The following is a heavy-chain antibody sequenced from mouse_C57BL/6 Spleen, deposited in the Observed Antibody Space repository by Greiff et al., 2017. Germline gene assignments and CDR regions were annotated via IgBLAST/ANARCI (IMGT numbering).Heavy chain of an antibody. V-gene: IGHV2-5*01. CDR1: GFSLTSYG. CDR3: AKEIDYYGSPYFDY. J-gene: IGHJ2*01. CDR2: IWRGGST. D-gene: IGHD1-1*01. Sequence: QVQLKESGPGLVQPSQSLSITCTVSGFSLTSYGVHWVRQSPGKGLEWLGVIWRGGSTDYNAAFMSRLSITKDNSKSQVFFKMNSLQADDTAIYYCAKEIDYYGSPYFDYWGQGTTLTVSS.